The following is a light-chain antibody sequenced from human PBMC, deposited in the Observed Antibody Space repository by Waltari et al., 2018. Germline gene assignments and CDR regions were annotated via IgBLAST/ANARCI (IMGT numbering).Light chain of an antibody. V-gene: IGLV2-23*02. CDR1: SSDVGSYNF. Sequence: QSALTQPASVSGSPGKSITISCSGTSSDVGSYNFVSWYQQHPGQAPKLMSYEVSKRPSGVSSRFSGSKSGSSAALTISGLQAEDKADYYCCAYAGSSTFAFGGGTKLTVL. J-gene: IGLJ2*01. CDR3: CAYAGSSTFA. CDR2: EVS.